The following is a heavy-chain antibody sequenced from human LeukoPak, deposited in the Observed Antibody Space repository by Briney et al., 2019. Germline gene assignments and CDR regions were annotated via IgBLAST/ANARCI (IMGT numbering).Heavy chain of an antibody. Sequence: ASVKVSCKVSGYTFSELSMHWVRQAPGKGLEWMGGFDPEGDERIYAQKFQGRVTMTEDTSTDTAYMELSSLRSEDTAIYYCATGVVPAAPTGDFDYWGQGTLVTVSS. CDR3: ATGVVPAAPTGDFDY. D-gene: IGHD2-2*01. CDR1: GYTFSELS. V-gene: IGHV1-24*01. J-gene: IGHJ4*02. CDR2: FDPEGDER.